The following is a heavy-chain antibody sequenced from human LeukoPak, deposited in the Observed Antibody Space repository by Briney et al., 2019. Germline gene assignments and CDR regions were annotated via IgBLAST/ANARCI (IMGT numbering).Heavy chain of an antibody. J-gene: IGHJ6*02. D-gene: IGHD5-18*01. CDR1: GFTFDDYA. CDR3: AKDARRGYSYGYSVYYYHGMDV. V-gene: IGHV3-9*01. Sequence: PGGSLRLSCAASGFTFDDYAMHWVRQAPGKGLEWVSGISWNSGSIGYADSVKGRFTISRDNAKNSLYLQMNSLRAEDTALYYCAKDARRGYSYGYSVYYYHGMDVWGQGTTVTVSS. CDR2: ISWNSGSI.